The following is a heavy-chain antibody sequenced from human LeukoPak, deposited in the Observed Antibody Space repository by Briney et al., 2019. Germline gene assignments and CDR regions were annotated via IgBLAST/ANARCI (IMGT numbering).Heavy chain of an antibody. D-gene: IGHD6-19*01. Sequence: GRSLRLSCAASGFTFDDYAMHWVRQAPGKGLEWVSGISWNSGSIGYADSVKGRFTISRDNAKNSLYLRMNSLRAEDTALYYCAKDRYYRSGWLDYWGQGTLVTVSS. V-gene: IGHV3-9*01. CDR1: GFTFDDYA. CDR2: ISWNSGSI. CDR3: AKDRYYRSGWLDY. J-gene: IGHJ4*02.